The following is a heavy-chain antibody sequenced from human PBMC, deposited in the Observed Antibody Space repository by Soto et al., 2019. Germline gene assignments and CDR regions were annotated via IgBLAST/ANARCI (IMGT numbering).Heavy chain of an antibody. D-gene: IGHD6-6*01. CDR2: IWYDGSNK. Sequence: GGSLRLSCAASGFTFSSYGMHWVRQAPGKGLEWVAVIWYDGSNKYYADSVKGRLTISRDNSKNTLYLQMNSLRAEDTAVYYCARAKIAALPAGYYYGMDVWGQGTTVTVSS. J-gene: IGHJ6*02. CDR1: GFTFSSYG. V-gene: IGHV3-33*01. CDR3: ARAKIAALPAGYYYGMDV.